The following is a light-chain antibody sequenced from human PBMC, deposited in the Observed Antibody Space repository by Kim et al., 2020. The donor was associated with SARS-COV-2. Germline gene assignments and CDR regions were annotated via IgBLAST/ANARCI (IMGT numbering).Light chain of an antibody. J-gene: IGLJ2*01. CDR3: QTWGTGIHVV. V-gene: IGLV4-69*01. Sequence: VKRTCPLSSGNRRYAIAWHQQQPEKGPRYLMKLNSDGSHSKGDGIPDRFSGSSSGAERYLTISSLQSEDEADYYCQTWGTGIHVVFGGGTQLTVL. CDR2: LNSDGSH. CDR1: SGNRRYA.